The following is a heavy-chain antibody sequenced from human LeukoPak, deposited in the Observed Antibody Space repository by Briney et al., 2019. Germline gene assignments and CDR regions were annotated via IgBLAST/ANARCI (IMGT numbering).Heavy chain of an antibody. Sequence: ASVKVSCKASGYTFTSYGISWVRQAPGQGLEWMGWMNPNSGNTGYAQKFQGRVTITRNTSISTAYMELSSLRSEDTAVYYCARGRASIAARLVWFDPWGQGTLVTVSS. CDR2: MNPNSGNT. CDR3: ARGRASIAARLVWFDP. J-gene: IGHJ5*02. D-gene: IGHD6-6*01. V-gene: IGHV1-8*03. CDR1: GYTFTSYG.